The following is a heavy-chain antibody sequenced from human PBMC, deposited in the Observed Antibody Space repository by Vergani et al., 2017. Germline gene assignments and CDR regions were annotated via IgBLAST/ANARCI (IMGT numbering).Heavy chain of an antibody. J-gene: IGHJ4*02. V-gene: IGHV4-61*02. CDR3: ARDGDNYGSGSYYDY. Sequence: QVQLLESGPGLLKPSETLSLTCSVSGGSITTGSHYWSWIRQPAGKGLEWIGRIFYTGSTNYNPSLKSRVTISVDTSKNQFALRLSSVTAADTAIYYCARDGDNYGSGSYYDYWGQGTLVTVSS. CDR1: GGSITTGSHY. D-gene: IGHD3-10*01. CDR2: IFYTGST.